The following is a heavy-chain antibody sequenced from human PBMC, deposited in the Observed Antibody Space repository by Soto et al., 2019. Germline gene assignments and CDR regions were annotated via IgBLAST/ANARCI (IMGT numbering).Heavy chain of an antibody. CDR3: ARDRTAMDVFDS. J-gene: IGHJ4*01. V-gene: IGHV3-49*04. CDR2: IRNQSYQETT. D-gene: IGHD5-18*01. Sequence: GGSLRLSCTGSGFPFDDFAINWVRQAPGKGLEWVGLIRNQSYQETTEYAAAVKGRFTISRDNAKDSLYLQMDSLRDDDTALYYCARDRTAMDVFDSWGQGTQVTVSS. CDR1: GFPFDDFA.